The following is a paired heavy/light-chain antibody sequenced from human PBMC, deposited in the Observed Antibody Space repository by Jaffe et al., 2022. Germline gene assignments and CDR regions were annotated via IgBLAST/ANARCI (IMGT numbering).Heavy chain of an antibody. V-gene: IGHV3-30*02. J-gene: IGHJ3*01. D-gene: IGHD3-10*01. CDR2: IKYDESIK. CDR1: GFTFSIYG. Sequence: QVHLVESGGGVVQPGGSLRLSCAASGFTFSIYGMHWVRQAPGKGLEWVAYIKYDESIKYYGDSVKGRFTISRDNSKNTLYLQMNSLRAEDMAVYYCAKKFGNYDAFDVWGQGTMVTVFS. CDR3: AKKFGNYDAFDV.
Light chain of an antibody. Sequence: EIVLTQSPGTLSLSPGERATLSCRASQSFTSDLAWYQHKPGQAPRLLIYGASSRATDIPDRFSGSGSGPDFTLTISRLEPEDFAVYYCQQYASSPYTFGQGTKLEIK. CDR2: GAS. CDR3: QQYASSPYT. V-gene: IGKV3-20*01. J-gene: IGKJ2*01. CDR1: QSFTSD.